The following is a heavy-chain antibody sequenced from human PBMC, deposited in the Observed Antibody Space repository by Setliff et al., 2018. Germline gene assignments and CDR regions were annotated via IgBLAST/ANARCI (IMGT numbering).Heavy chain of an antibody. CDR3: ARGSGTYASSSRVFHY. V-gene: IGHV7-4-1*02. CDR2: INTNTGNP. J-gene: IGHJ4*02. D-gene: IGHD6-6*01. Sequence: ASVKVSCKASGYTFTTYTMNWVRQAPGQGLEWMGWINTNTGNPTYAQGFTGRFVFSLDTSVSTAYLQINSLEAEDTAMYYCARGSGTYASSSRVFHYWGQGTPVTVSS. CDR1: GYTFTTYT.